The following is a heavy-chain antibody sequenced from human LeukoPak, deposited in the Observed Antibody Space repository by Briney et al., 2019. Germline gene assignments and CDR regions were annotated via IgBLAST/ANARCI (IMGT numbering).Heavy chain of an antibody. CDR3: ARDSYYDFWSGPRLYYYYYYMDV. CDR2: IIPIFGTA. V-gene: IGHV1-69*13. D-gene: IGHD3-3*01. CDR1: GGTFSSYT. J-gene: IGHJ6*03. Sequence: SVKVSCKASGGTFSSYTISWVRHAPGQGLEWMGGIIPIFGTANYAQEFQGRVTITAEESTRTAYMEMRRQRSEDTAVYYCARDSYYDFWSGPRLYYYYYYMDVWGKGTTVTVSS.